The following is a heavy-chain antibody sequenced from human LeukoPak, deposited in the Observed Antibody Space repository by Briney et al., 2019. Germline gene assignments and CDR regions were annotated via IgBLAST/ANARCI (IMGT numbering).Heavy chain of an antibody. CDR3: AKGGIIPAAVFDF. D-gene: IGHD6-13*01. CDR2: ISRDSDDV. Sequence: GGSLRLSCAASGFIFEDYAMHWVRQVPGKGLEWVSHISRDSDDVAYAESVEGRFTISRNNAKNSLFLQMDSLRPEDTALYYCAKGGIIPAAVFDFWGQGTLVAVS. CDR1: GFIFEDYA. J-gene: IGHJ4*02. V-gene: IGHV3-9*01.